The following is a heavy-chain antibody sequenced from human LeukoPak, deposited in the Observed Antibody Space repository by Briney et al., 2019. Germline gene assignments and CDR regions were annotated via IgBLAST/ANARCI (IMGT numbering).Heavy chain of an antibody. D-gene: IGHD3-3*01. CDR2: IHYSGST. CDR1: GGSISSYH. V-gene: IGHV4-59*01. J-gene: IGHJ4*02. CDR3: ARNPTISGVVITPDY. Sequence: PSETLSLTCTVSGGSISSYHWSWIRQAPGKGLEWIGYIHYSGSTNYNPSLKSRVTMAVDTSKNQFSLKLSSVTAADTAIYYCARNPTISGVVITPDYWGQGTLVTVSS.